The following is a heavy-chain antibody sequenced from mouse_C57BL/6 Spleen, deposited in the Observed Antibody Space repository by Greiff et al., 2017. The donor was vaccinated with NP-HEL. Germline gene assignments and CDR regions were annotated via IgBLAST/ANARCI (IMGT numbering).Heavy chain of an antibody. CDR1: GYTFTSYW. CDR3: ARRSTMVTTYFDY. CDR2: IYPSDSET. D-gene: IGHD2-2*01. Sequence: QVQLKQPGAELVRPGSSVKLSCKASGYTFTSYWMDWVKQRPGQGLEWIGNIYPSDSETNYNQKFKDKATLTVDKSSSTAYMQLSSLTSEDSAVYYCARRSTMVTTYFDYWGQGTTLTVSS. V-gene: IGHV1-61*01. J-gene: IGHJ2*01.